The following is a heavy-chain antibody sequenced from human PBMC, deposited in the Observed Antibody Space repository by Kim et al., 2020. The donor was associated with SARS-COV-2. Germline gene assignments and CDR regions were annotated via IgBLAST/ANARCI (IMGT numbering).Heavy chain of an antibody. Sequence: GGSLRLSCAASGFTFSGSAMHWVRQASGKGLEWVGRIRSKANSYATAYAASVKGRFTISRDDSKNTAYLQMNSLKTEDTAVYYCTRFWRYYSGYDVPGNMDVWGHGTTVTVSS. CDR1: GFTFSGSA. CDR3: TRFWRYYSGYDVPGNMDV. J-gene: IGHJ6*02. CDR2: IRSKANSYAT. D-gene: IGHD5-12*01. V-gene: IGHV3-73*01.